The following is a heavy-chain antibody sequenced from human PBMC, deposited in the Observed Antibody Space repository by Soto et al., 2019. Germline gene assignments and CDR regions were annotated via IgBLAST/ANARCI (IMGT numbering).Heavy chain of an antibody. CDR2: IKQDGSEK. CDR1: GFTFSTYW. J-gene: IGHJ6*02. Sequence: GGSLRLSCAASGFTFSTYWMNWVRQAPGKGLEWVANIKQDGSEKYYVDSVKGRFAISRDNAKDSLFLQMNNLRAEDTAVYYCVRDWSTFWGMDVWGQGTTVTVYS. V-gene: IGHV3-7*01. CDR3: VRDWSTFWGMDV.